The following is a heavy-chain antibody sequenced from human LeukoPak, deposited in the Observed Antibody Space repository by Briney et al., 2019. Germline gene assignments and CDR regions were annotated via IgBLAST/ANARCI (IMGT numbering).Heavy chain of an antibody. CDR1: GFTFSSYW. Sequence: GVSLRLSCAASGFTFSSYWMSWVRQAPGKGLEWVANIKQDGSEKYYVDSVKGRFTISRDNAKNSLYLQMNSLRAEDTAVYYCARDGVLLWFGELAVFDYWGQGTLVTVSS. J-gene: IGHJ4*02. D-gene: IGHD3-10*01. V-gene: IGHV3-7*01. CDR3: ARDGVLLWFGELAVFDY. CDR2: IKQDGSEK.